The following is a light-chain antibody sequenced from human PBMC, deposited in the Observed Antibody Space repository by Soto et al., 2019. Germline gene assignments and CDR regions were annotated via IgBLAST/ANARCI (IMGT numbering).Light chain of an antibody. J-gene: IGKJ3*01. CDR3: QQDNSYPLT. V-gene: IGKV1-5*03. Sequence: DIQMTQSPSTLSASVGDRVTITCRASQSVNSWLAWYQQKPGKVPNLLIYRASSLESGVPSRFSGSGSGTDFTLTISSLQAADFATYYCQQDNSYPLTFGPGTKVDIK. CDR1: QSVNSW. CDR2: RAS.